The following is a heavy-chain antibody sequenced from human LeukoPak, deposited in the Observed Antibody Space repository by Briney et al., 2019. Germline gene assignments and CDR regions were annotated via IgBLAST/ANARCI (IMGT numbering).Heavy chain of an antibody. D-gene: IGHD6-6*01. CDR1: GFIFSSHW. J-gene: IGHJ4*02. V-gene: IGHV3-74*01. Sequence: GGSLRLSCAASGFIFSSHWMHWVRQAPGNGLVWVSRINSDGSSTSYADSVKGRFTISRDNAKNTLYLQMSSLRAEDTAVYYCARQYSSWFDYWGQGTLVTVSS. CDR3: ARQYSSWFDY. CDR2: INSDGSST.